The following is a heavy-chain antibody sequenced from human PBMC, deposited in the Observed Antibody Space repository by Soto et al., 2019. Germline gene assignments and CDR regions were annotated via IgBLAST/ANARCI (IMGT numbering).Heavy chain of an antibody. CDR1: VFTSSG. Sequence: QDQLVQSGAEVKKPGASVKVSCKASVFTSSGISWVRQAPGQRLEWMAVVSGDGNTKYYADSVRGRFTVSRDNSKNTVFLHINTLRPEDTAVYYCARELTSVGELDSWGQGTLVTVSP. CDR2: VSGDGNTK. D-gene: IGHD4-17*01. CDR3: ARELTSVGELDS. J-gene: IGHJ4*02. V-gene: IGHV3-30*16.